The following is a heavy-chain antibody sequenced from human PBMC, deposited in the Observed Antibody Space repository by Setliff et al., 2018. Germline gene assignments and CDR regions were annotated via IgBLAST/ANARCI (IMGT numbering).Heavy chain of an antibody. J-gene: IGHJ4*02. V-gene: IGHV1-24*01. CDR2: FDPENGEM. CDR3: VEWGGSYY. Sequence: GASVKVSCKVSGYTLTEFAMQWVRQAPGEGLEWVGGFDPENGEMIYAQKFQGRVTMTEXXXTDTXXMELGSLRSEDTAVYYCVEWGGSYYWGQGTLVTVSS. D-gene: IGHD1-26*01. CDR1: GYTLTEFA.